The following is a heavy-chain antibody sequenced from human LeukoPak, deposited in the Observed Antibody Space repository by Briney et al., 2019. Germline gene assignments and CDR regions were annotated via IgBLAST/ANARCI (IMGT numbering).Heavy chain of an antibody. Sequence: ASVKVSCKASGYTFTSYYMHWVRQAPGQGLEWMGIINPSGGSTSYAQKFQGRVTMTRDTSTGTVYMELSSLRSEDTAVYYCARDRSYDSSGYSMPFWFDPWGQGTLVTVSS. CDR2: INPSGGST. CDR1: GYTFTSYY. J-gene: IGHJ5*02. CDR3: ARDRSYDSSGYSMPFWFDP. V-gene: IGHV1-46*01. D-gene: IGHD3-22*01.